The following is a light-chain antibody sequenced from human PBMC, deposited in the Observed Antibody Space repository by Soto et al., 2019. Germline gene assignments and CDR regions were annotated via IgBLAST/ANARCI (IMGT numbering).Light chain of an antibody. CDR2: TTS. J-gene: IGKJ4*01. CDR1: QTIDKY. Sequence: DIQMTQSPSSLSASVGDRVTITCRASQTIDKYLNWYQEKPGKAPKLLIYTTSTLQSEVPSRFSGSGSGTEFTLTISSLQPDDFATYHCQQYNTYSLTYGGGTKVDIK. V-gene: IGKV1-39*01. CDR3: QQYNTYSLT.